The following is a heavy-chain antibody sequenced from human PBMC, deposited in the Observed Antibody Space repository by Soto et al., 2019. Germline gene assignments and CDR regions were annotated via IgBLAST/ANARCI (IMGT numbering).Heavy chain of an antibody. CDR2: ISGSGGST. Sequence: PGGSLRLSCAASGFTFSSYAMSWVRQAPGKGLEWVSAISGSGGSTYYADSVKGRFTISRDNSKDTLYLQMNSLRAEDTAVYYCAKALDSGFSYYFDYWGQGTLVTVSS. J-gene: IGHJ4*02. CDR1: GFTFSSYA. D-gene: IGHD3-22*01. V-gene: IGHV3-23*01. CDR3: AKALDSGFSYYFDY.